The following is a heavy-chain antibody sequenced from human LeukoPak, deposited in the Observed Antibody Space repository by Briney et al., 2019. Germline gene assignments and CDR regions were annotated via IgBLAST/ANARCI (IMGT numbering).Heavy chain of an antibody. Sequence: GGSLRLSCAASGFTFSSYGMHWVRQAPGKGLEWMAFIRYDGSNKYYADSVKGRFTISRDNSKNTLYLQMNSLRAEDTAVYYCAKSHRYCSSTSCSHALYYFDYWGQGTLVTVSS. CDR3: AKSHRYCSSTSCSHALYYFDY. D-gene: IGHD2-2*01. CDR1: GFTFSSYG. J-gene: IGHJ4*02. CDR2: IRYDGSNK. V-gene: IGHV3-30*02.